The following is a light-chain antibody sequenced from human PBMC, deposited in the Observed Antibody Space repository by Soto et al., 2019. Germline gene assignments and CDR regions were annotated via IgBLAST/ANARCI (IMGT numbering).Light chain of an antibody. Sequence: MPHSPDSLAVSLGERATIHCHCSHNVLNSSNNKTYFAWYQQTQGQPPKLISYWASTRESGVPDRFSGGGSGTDFTLTISSLKAEDVAVYYYQQYYSSPITFGQGTRLEIK. CDR1: HNVLNSSNNKTY. CDR3: QQYYSSPIT. CDR2: WAS. J-gene: IGKJ5*01. V-gene: IGKV4-1*01.